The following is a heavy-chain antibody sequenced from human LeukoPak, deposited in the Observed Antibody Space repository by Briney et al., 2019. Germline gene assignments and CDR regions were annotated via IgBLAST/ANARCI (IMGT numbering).Heavy chain of an antibody. Sequence: GGSLRLTCAASGFTFSSYAMSWVRQAPGKGLEWVSAISGSGGSTYYADSVKGRFTISRDNSKNTLYLQMNSLRAEDTAVYYCAKNYYGDQALDYWGQGTLVTVSS. D-gene: IGHD4-17*01. V-gene: IGHV3-23*01. CDR1: GFTFSSYA. CDR3: AKNYYGDQALDY. CDR2: ISGSGGST. J-gene: IGHJ4*02.